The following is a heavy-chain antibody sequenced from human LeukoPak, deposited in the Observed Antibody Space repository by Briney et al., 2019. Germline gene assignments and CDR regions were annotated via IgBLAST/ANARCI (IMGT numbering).Heavy chain of an antibody. V-gene: IGHV3-30*18. Sequence: GGSLRLSCAASGFTFSSYGMHWVRQAPGKGLEWVAVISYDGSNKYYADSVKGRFTISRDNSKNTLYLQVNSLRAEDTAVYYCAKDRFYYDSSGYPDYWGQGTLVTVSS. J-gene: IGHJ4*02. CDR1: GFTFSSYG. D-gene: IGHD3-22*01. CDR2: ISYDGSNK. CDR3: AKDRFYYDSSGYPDY.